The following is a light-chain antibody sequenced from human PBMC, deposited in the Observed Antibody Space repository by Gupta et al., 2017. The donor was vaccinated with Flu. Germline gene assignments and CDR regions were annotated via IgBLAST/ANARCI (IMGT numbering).Light chain of an antibody. CDR2: EAS. CDR3: QQESNYSRT. Sequence: PSTLSASVGDRVTITCRASQSISSWLAWYQQKPGKAPKLLIYEASSLESGVPSSFSGSGSGTEFTLTISSLQPDDFATYYCQQESNYSRTFGQGTKVEIK. J-gene: IGKJ1*01. CDR1: QSISSW. V-gene: IGKV1-5*03.